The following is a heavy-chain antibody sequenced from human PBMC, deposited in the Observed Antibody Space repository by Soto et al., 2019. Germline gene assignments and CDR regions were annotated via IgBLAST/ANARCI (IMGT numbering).Heavy chain of an antibody. CDR1: GFPIANSV. J-gene: IGHJ3*02. V-gene: IGHV3-74*01. D-gene: IGHD5-18*01. CDR2: ITGAGDGT. Sequence: PGGALRLSCLASGFPIANSVLPRVRHTPGKGLLWVSRITGAGDGTLYADSVQGRFTISRDNAKNTVYLHMTGLRVEETAVYYCARAQKWRQLSLNVFDIWGQGTTVTVSS. CDR3: ARAQKWRQLSLNVFDI.